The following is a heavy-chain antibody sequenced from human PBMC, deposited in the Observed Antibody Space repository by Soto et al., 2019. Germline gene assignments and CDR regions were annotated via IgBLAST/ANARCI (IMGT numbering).Heavy chain of an antibody. CDR1: GFTFSSYA. D-gene: IGHD3-22*01. CDR3: AANRGYNYYYGMDV. V-gene: IGHV3-23*01. CDR2: ISGSGGST. Sequence: EVQLLESGGGLVQPGGSLRLSCAASGFTFSSYAMSWVRQAPGKGLEWVSAISGSGGSTYYADSVKGRFTISRDYSKNTLYLQMNSLRAEDTAVYYCAANRGYNYYYGMDVWGQGTTVTVSS. J-gene: IGHJ6*02.